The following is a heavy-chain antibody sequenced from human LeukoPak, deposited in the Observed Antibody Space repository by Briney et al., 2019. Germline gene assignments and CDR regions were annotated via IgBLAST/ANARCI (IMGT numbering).Heavy chain of an antibody. D-gene: IGHD1-14*01. CDR2: LRGDGET. Sequence: GGSLRLSCAASGFSFKNYAMSWVRQAPARGPEWVSSLRGDGETFYADSVRGRFTLSRDDSRNTVYLQLNNLRVEDTAIYYCAKASRVSNPDAVWGGQGTQVTVSS. J-gene: IGHJ4*02. CDR1: GFSFKNYA. V-gene: IGHV3-23*01. CDR3: AKASRVSNPDAVW.